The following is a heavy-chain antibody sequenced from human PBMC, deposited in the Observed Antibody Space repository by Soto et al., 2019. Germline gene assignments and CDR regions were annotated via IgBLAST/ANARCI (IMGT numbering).Heavy chain of an antibody. J-gene: IGHJ4*02. V-gene: IGHV4-4*07. D-gene: IGHD5-18*01. CDR3: ARDTQRGYTYVFDY. CDR2: IYTSGST. CDR1: GCSLSSFC. Sequence: XETRSLTCPVSGCSLSSFCWSWFGQPAGKGLDGFGRIYTSGSTDYNPSLKSRVTMSVDTSKNQFSLKVSSVTAADTAVYYCARDTQRGYTYVFDYWGQGTLVTVSS.